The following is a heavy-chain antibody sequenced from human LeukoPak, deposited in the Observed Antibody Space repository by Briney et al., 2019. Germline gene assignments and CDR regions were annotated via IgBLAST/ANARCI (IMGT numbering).Heavy chain of an antibody. CDR1: GGSISSYY. Sequence: SETLSLTCSVSGGSISSYYWSWIRQPPGKGLEWIGYIYYRGGTNYNPSLKSRVTISVDTSKNQFSLKLSSVTAADTAVYYCARNYGSGSYYNQPFDPWGQGTLVTVSS. CDR3: ARNYGSGSYYNQPFDP. V-gene: IGHV4-59*01. CDR2: IYYRGGT. J-gene: IGHJ5*02. D-gene: IGHD3-10*01.